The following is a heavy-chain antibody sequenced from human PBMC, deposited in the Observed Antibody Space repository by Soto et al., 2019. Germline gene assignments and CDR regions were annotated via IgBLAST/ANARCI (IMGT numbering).Heavy chain of an antibody. CDR3: AKVMICSGGDCYWIDY. J-gene: IGHJ4*02. D-gene: IGHD2-15*01. V-gene: IGHV3-23*01. CDR1: GFTLDNYA. Sequence: EVHLLVSGGGLVQPGGSLRLSCAASGFTLDNYAMTWVRQAPGKGLEWVSAISGTDGSTYYADTVKGRFTISRDNSKNTLYMQKNSLRAEDTSIYYGAKVMICSGGDCYWIDYWGQGSLVTVSS. CDR2: ISGTDGST.